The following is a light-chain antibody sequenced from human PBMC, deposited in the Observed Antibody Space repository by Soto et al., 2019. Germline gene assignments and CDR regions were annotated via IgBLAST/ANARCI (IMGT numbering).Light chain of an antibody. Sequence: DIQMTQSPSTLSASVGDRVTITCRASQSISSWLAWYQQKPGKAPKLLSYDASSLESGVPSRFSGSGSGTEFTLTISSLKPDDFATYYCQQYNSYHTFGQGTKLEIK. CDR1: QSISSW. V-gene: IGKV1-5*01. J-gene: IGKJ2*01. CDR2: DAS. CDR3: QQYNSYHT.